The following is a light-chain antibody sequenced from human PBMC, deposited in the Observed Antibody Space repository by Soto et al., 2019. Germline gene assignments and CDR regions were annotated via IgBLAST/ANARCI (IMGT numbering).Light chain of an antibody. CDR3: QEYNSAPPLT. J-gene: IGKJ4*01. V-gene: IGKV1-27*01. Sequence: DIQMTQSPSSLSASVGDRVTITCRASQGIRNYLAWYQQKPGKVPKLLIYAASTLQSGVPSRFSGSGSGTDVTLTISSLQPEDVATYYCQEYNSAPPLTFGGGTKVEIK. CDR2: AAS. CDR1: QGIRNY.